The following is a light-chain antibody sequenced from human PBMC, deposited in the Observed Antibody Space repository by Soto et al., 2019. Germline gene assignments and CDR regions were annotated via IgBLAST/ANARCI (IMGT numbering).Light chain of an antibody. CDR3: QQFGSSSGFT. Sequence: EFVLTQSPGTLSLSPGERATLSCRASESVSSSYLAWFQQKPGQAPRLLIYAASSRVTGIPDRFSGSGSGTDFTLTISRLEPEDFAVYYCQQFGSSSGFTFGPGTKVDIK. J-gene: IGKJ3*01. CDR1: ESVSSSY. CDR2: AAS. V-gene: IGKV3-20*01.